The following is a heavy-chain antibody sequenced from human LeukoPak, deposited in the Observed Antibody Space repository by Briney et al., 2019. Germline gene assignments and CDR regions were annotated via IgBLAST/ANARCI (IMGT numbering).Heavy chain of an antibody. CDR2: VPSDGSSK. V-gene: IGHV3-30*04. D-gene: IGHD2-15*01. Sequence: GGSLRLSCADPGFTFSSYAMHWVRQAPGKGPEWVAVVPSDGSSKYYAESVKGRFTISRDNSKNTVYLQMSSLRGEDTAVYYCARDAASRGAPDEYWGQGTLVTVSS. CDR3: ARDAASRGAPDEY. J-gene: IGHJ4*02. CDR1: GFTFSSYA.